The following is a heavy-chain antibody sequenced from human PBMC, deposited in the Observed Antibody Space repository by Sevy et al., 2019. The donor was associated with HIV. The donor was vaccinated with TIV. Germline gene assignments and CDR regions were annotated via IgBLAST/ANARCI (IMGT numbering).Heavy chain of an antibody. D-gene: IGHD5-18*01. V-gene: IGHV3-64*02. CDR1: GFSFSSYA. CDR2: ISSNGGST. Sequence: GGSLRLSCAASGFSFSSYALHWVRQAPGKGLEYVSAISSNGGSTYYADSVKGRFTISRDNSKNTLYLQMGSLRAEDMAFYYGAGEGVGGYSYSLDYWGQGTLVTVSS. CDR3: AGEGVGGYSYSLDY. J-gene: IGHJ4*02.